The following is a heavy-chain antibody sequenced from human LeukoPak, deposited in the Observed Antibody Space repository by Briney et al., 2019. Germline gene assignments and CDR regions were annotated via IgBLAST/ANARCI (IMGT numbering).Heavy chain of an antibody. CDR3: AKDRGGDCCGMDV. V-gene: IGHV3-30*18. J-gene: IGHJ6*02. D-gene: IGHD2-21*01. Sequence: GGSLRLSCAASGFTFSSYGMHWVRQAPGKGLEWVAVISYDGSNKYYADSVKGRFTISRDNSKNTLYLQMNSLRAEDTAVYYCAKDRGGDCCGMDVWGQGTTVTVSS. CDR2: ISYDGSNK. CDR1: GFTFSSYG.